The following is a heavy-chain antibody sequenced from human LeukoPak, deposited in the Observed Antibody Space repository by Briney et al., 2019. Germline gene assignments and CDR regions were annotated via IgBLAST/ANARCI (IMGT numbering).Heavy chain of an antibody. CDR3: AREGVSGSYLGY. CDR1: GYSFTSYY. CDR2: INPSGGST. Sequence: GASVKVSCKASGYSFTSYYIHWVRLAPGQGLEGMGVINPSGGSTRYAQKFQDRVTMTRDMSTSTVYMELSSLRSEDTAVYYCAREGVSGSYLGYWGQGTLVTVSS. V-gene: IGHV1-46*01. J-gene: IGHJ4*02. D-gene: IGHD1-26*01.